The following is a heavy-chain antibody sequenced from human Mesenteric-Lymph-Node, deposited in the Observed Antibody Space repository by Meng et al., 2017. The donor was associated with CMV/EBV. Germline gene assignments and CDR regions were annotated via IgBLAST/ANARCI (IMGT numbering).Heavy chain of an antibody. V-gene: IGHV4-34*01. J-gene: IGHJ4*02. CDR2: INHSGST. D-gene: IGHD4-23*01. Sequence: QVQPQKWGEGLLKPSETLSLTCAVYGGSFSGYYWSWIRQPPGKGLEWIGEINHSGSTNYNPSLKSRVTISVDTSKNQFSLKLSSVTAADTAVYYCARHQRWLKSEGGFNYWGQGALVTVSS. CDR1: GGSFSGYY. CDR3: ARHQRWLKSEGGFNY.